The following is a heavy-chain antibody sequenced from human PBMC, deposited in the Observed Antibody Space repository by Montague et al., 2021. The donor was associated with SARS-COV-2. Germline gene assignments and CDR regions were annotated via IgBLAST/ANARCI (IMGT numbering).Heavy chain of an antibody. V-gene: IGHV4-39*01. Sequence: SETLSLTCTVSGDSISSTDHYWAWMRHPPGKVLEWIASTFYSGSTYYNPSLKSRVTISVDTSKNLFSLQLHSVTPADTSVYYCARHLRVGNRWNGFEADYWGQGALVSVS. D-gene: IGHD1-1*01. J-gene: IGHJ4*02. CDR3: ARHLRVGNRWNGFEADY. CDR1: GDSISSTDHY. CDR2: TFYSGST.